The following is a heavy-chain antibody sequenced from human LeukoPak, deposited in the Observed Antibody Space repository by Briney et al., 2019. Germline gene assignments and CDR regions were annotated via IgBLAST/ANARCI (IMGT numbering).Heavy chain of an antibody. V-gene: IGHV4-59*01. Sequence: SETLSLTCTISGGSISSYYWSWIRQPPGKGLEWIGYIYYSGSTNYNPSLKSRVTISVDTSKNQFSLKLSSVTAADTAVYYCARATIFGDYPFDYWGQGTLVTVSS. D-gene: IGHD3-3*01. CDR3: ARATIFGDYPFDY. J-gene: IGHJ4*02. CDR1: GGSISSYY. CDR2: IYYSGST.